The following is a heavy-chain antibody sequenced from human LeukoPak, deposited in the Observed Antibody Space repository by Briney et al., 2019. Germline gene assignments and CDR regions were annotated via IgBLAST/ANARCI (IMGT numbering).Heavy chain of an antibody. V-gene: IGHV4-61*05. CDR2: IYYSGST. D-gene: IGHD2-15*01. CDR1: GGSISSSSYY. J-gene: IGHJ3*02. Sequence: PSETLSLTCTVSGGSISSSSYYWGWIRQPPGKGLEWIGYIYYSGSTNYNPSLKSRVTISVDTSKNQFSLKLSSVTAADTAVYYCARGNEVEGYCSGGSCYSGAFDIWGQGTMVTVSS. CDR3: ARGNEVEGYCSGGSCYSGAFDI.